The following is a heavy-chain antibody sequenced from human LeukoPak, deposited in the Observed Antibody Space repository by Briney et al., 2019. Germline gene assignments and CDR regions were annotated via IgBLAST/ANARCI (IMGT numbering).Heavy chain of an antibody. J-gene: IGHJ6*02. Sequence: SETLSLTCTASGGSISSYYWSWIRQPAGKGLEWIGRIYTSGSTNYNPSLKSRVTMSVDTSKNQFSPKLSSVTAADTAVYYCARGMLGYSSSWYFFDYYYGMDVWGQGTTVTVSS. V-gene: IGHV4-4*07. CDR2: IYTSGST. CDR1: GGSISSYY. D-gene: IGHD6-13*01. CDR3: ARGMLGYSSSWYFFDYYYGMDV.